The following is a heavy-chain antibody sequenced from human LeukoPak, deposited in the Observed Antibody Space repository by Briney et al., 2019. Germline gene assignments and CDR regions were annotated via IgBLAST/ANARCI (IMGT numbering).Heavy chain of an antibody. V-gene: IGHV4-4*02. CDR3: ARGQDIVVVPAAIWFDP. Sequence: PSETLSLTCAVSGGSISSSNWWSWVRQPPGKGLEWIGEIYHSGSTNYNPSLKSRVTISVDKSKNQFSLKPSSVTAADTAVYYCARGQDIVVVPAAIWFDPWGQGTLVTVSS. D-gene: IGHD2-2*01. CDR1: GGSISSSNW. CDR2: IYHSGST. J-gene: IGHJ5*02.